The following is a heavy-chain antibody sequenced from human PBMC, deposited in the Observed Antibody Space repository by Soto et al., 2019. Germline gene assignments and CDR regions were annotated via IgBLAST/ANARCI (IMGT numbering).Heavy chain of an antibody. CDR1: GFTFSSYG. CDR2: IWYDGSNK. D-gene: IGHD3-10*01. CDR3: ARETREITMVRGVIRSTIYYYYYMDV. J-gene: IGHJ6*03. Sequence: QVQLVESGGGVVQPGRSLRLSCAASGFTFSSYGMHWVRQAPGKGLEWVAVIWYDGSNKYYADSVKGRFTISRDNSKNTLYLQMNSLRAEDTAVYYCARETREITMVRGVIRSTIYYYYYMDVWGKGTTVTVSS. V-gene: IGHV3-33*01.